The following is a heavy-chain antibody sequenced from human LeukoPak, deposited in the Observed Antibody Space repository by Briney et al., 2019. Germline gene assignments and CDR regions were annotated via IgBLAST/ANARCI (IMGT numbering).Heavy chain of an antibody. V-gene: IGHV3-30*18. CDR3: AKDIVNYYVSSGYYYLFVRNDAFDI. D-gene: IGHD3-22*01. CDR1: GFTFSSYG. Sequence: PGRSLRLSCAASGFTFSSYGMHWVRQAPGKGLEWVAVISYDGSNKYYADSAKGRFTISRDNSKNTLYLQMNSLRAEDTAVYYCAKDIVNYYVSSGYYYLFVRNDAFDIWGQGTMVTVSS. J-gene: IGHJ3*02. CDR2: ISYDGSNK.